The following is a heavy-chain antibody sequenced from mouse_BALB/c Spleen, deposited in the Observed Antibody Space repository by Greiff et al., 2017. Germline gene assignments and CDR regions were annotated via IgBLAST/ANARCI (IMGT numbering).Heavy chain of an antibody. CDR1: GYTFTSYW. CDR3: ARRYYGSWFAY. J-gene: IGHJ3*01. CDR2: INPSTGYT. Sequence: QVQLKQSGAELAKPGASVKMSCKASGYTFTSYWMHWVKQRPGQGLEWIGYINPSTGYTEYNQKFKDKATLTADKSSSTAYMQLSSLTSEDSAVYYCARRYYGSWFAYWGQGTLVTVSA. V-gene: IGHV1-7*01. D-gene: IGHD1-1*02.